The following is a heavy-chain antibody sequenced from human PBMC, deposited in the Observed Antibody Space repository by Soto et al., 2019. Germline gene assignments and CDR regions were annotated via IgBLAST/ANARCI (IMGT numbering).Heavy chain of an antibody. Sequence: QAQSVQSGAEVKKPGASVKVSCKASGYTFTSYGISWVRQAPGQGLEWMGWISAHSGNTNYAQKVQGRVTMTTETSTNTAYLELRNLRFDDTAVYYCARDREYYIGMDVWGQGTTVAVSS. CDR3: ARDREYYIGMDV. CDR2: ISAHSGNT. J-gene: IGHJ6*02. CDR1: GYTFTSYG. V-gene: IGHV1-18*01.